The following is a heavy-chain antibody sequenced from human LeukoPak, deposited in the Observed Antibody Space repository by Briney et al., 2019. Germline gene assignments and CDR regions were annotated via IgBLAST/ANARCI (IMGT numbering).Heavy chain of an antibody. CDR3: VRSPGSLFDY. Sequence: PGGLLRFSCAAPGISVSNNYMTWVRQAPGKGLEWVSNIYSGGTTFYADPVKGRFTISRDNSKNTLYLQMNNVRAEDTALYYCVRSPGSLFDYWGQGTLVTVSS. CDR1: GISVSNNY. V-gene: IGHV3-53*01. J-gene: IGHJ4*02. CDR2: IYSGGTT.